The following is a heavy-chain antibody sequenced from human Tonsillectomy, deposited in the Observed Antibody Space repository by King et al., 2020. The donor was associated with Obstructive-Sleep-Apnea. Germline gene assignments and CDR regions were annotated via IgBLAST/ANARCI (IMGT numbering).Heavy chain of an antibody. CDR1: GGSISSYY. V-gene: IGHV4-59*08. D-gene: IGHD3-9*01. Sequence: QLQESGPGLVKPSETLSLTCTVSGGSISSYYWSWIRQPPGKGLEWIGYIYYSGSTNYNTSLKSGVTISVDTSKNQFSLKLSSVTAADTAVYYCARLMNYDILTGYYRPGPYFDYWGQGTLVTVSS. CDR2: IYYSGST. J-gene: IGHJ4*02. CDR3: ARLMNYDILTGYYRPGPYFDY.